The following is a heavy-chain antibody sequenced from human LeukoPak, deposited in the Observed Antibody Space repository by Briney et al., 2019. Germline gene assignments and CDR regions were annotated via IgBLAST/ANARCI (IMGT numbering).Heavy chain of an antibody. CDR1: GFAFSTYW. CDR3: ATEVGSPTVRSAFHI. J-gene: IGHJ3*02. Sequence: GGSLRLSCAASGFAFSTYWMSWVRQAPGKGLEWVANIKQDGSKRNYVGSVEGRFTISRDNAKNSLYLQMNSLRAEDAAVYYCATEVGSPTVRSAFHIWGQGTMLTVSS. V-gene: IGHV3-7*01. D-gene: IGHD1-26*01. CDR2: IKQDGSKR.